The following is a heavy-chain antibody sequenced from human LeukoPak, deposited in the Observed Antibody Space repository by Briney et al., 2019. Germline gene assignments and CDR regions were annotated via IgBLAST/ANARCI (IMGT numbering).Heavy chain of an antibody. Sequence: GASVKVSCKASGYTFTRHYMPWVRQAPAPGLQWMGWISPNSGDTLHAQKFQGRVTMARDTSINTAYMELSNLRSDDTAVCYCARARQGAGTYAFDIWGQGTMVTVSS. J-gene: IGHJ3*02. V-gene: IGHV1-2*02. CDR1: GYTFTRHY. CDR2: ISPNSGDT. D-gene: IGHD6-13*01. CDR3: ARARQGAGTYAFDI.